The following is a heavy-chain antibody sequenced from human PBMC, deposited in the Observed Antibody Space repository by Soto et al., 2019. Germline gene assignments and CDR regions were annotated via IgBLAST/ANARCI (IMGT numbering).Heavy chain of an antibody. CDR3: ARDPGYCTNGVCYNFDY. CDR2: IWYDGSNK. V-gene: IGHV3-33*01. Sequence: GGSLRLSCAASGFTFSSYGMHWVRQAPGKGLEWVAVIWYDGSNKYYADSVKGRFTISRDNSKNTLYLQMNSLRAEDTAVYYCARDPGYCTNGVCYNFDYWGQGTLVTVSS. CDR1: GFTFSSYG. J-gene: IGHJ4*02. D-gene: IGHD2-8*01.